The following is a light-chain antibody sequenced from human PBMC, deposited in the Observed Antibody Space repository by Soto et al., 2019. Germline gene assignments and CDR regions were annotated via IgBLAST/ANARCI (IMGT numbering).Light chain of an antibody. V-gene: IGLV2-8*01. J-gene: IGLJ2*01. CDR2: EVT. CDR1: SSDFGGTNY. CDR3: TSYAGSYADVV. Sequence: QSALTQPPSASGSPGQSVTISCTGASSDFGGTNYVSWYQQHPGKAPKLMIFEVTKRPSGVPDRFSGSKSGNTASLTVSGLQAEDGADYYCTSYAGSYADVVFGGGTKLTVL.